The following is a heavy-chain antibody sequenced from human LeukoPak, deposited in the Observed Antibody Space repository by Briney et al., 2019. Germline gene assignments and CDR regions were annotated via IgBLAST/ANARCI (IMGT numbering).Heavy chain of an antibody. CDR3: ARARPGGGLDY. V-gene: IGHV3-11*05. D-gene: IGHD3-16*01. J-gene: IGHJ4*02. Sequence: PGGSLRLSRAAAGFTFSDYYMSWIRQAPGKGLEWVSYISSSSSYTNYADSVKGRFTISRDNAKNSLYLQMNSLRAEDTAVYYCARARPGGGLDYWGQGTLVTVSS. CDR1: GFTFSDYY. CDR2: ISSSSSYT.